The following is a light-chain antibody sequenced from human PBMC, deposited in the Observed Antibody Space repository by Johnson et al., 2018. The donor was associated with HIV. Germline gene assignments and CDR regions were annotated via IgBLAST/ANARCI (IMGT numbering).Light chain of an antibody. V-gene: IGLV1-51*01. CDR3: GTWDSSLRVEV. CDR2: DNN. CDR1: SSNIGRNY. J-gene: IGLJ1*01. Sequence: QSVLTQPPSVSAAPGQKVTISCSGSSSNIGRNYVSWYQQLPGTAPKLLIFDNNKRPSGIPDRFSGSKSGTSATLGITGLQTGDEADYYCGTWDSSLRVEVFGTGTKVTV.